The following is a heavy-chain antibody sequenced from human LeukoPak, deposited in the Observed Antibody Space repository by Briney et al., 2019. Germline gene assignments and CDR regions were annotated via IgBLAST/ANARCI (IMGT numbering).Heavy chain of an antibody. V-gene: IGHV3-33*01. J-gene: IGHJ4*02. CDR1: GFAFSAYG. Sequence: PGGSLRLSCAGSGFAFSAYGMHWVRQAPGKGLEWVALIWHDGTNEKYADSVKGRFTISRDNSVDTLYLQMNSLRAEDTAVYYCARWSRYSSGWYELDYWGQGILVTVSS. CDR3: ARWSRYSSGWYELDY. CDR2: IWHDGTNE. D-gene: IGHD6-19*01.